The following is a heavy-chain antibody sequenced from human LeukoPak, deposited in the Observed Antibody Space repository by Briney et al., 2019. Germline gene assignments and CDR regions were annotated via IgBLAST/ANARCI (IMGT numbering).Heavy chain of an antibody. V-gene: IGHV4-38-2*02. CDR2: IYHSGNT. J-gene: IGHJ6*03. D-gene: IGHD6-6*01. Sequence: SETLSLTCTVSGDSISSGNYYWGWIRQPPGKGLEWIGTIYHSGNTYYNPSLASRVIILVDTSKNEFSLQLGSVTAADTAVYYCVRGYSSSSSSLYYYYMDVWGRGATVTVSS. CDR3: VRGYSSSSSSLYYYYMDV. CDR1: GDSISSGNYY.